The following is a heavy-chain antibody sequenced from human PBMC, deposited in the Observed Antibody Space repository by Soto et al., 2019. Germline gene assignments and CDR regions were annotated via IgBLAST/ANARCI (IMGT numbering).Heavy chain of an antibody. CDR3: ARQQRRGLVLGWFDT. J-gene: IGHJ5*02. CDR1: GFTFSDYY. V-gene: IGHV3-11*06. D-gene: IGHD1-1*01. Sequence: GGSLRLSCAASGFTFSDYYISWIRQAPGKGLEWISYSSSHYTKYADSVQGRFTVSRDNAKNSLYLQMNSLRHDDTGFYYCARQQRRGLVLGWFDTWGQGTLVTVSS. CDR2: SSSHYT.